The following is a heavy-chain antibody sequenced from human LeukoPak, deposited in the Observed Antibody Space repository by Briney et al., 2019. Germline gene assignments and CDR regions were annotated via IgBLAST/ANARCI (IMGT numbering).Heavy chain of an antibody. Sequence: SETLSLTCTVSGGSISSYYWSWIRQPPGKGLEWIGYIYDSGSSNYNPSLKSRVTMSVDTSKNQFSLKLSSVTAADTAVYYCAREYTLYRSGWFLDYWGQGTVVAVSS. J-gene: IGHJ4*02. CDR1: GGSISSYY. V-gene: IGHV4-59*01. CDR2: IYDSGSS. D-gene: IGHD6-19*01. CDR3: AREYTLYRSGWFLDY.